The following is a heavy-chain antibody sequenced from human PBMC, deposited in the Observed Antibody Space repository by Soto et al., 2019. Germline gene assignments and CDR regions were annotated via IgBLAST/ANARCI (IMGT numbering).Heavy chain of an antibody. CDR3: AKWGPQSGYDYAGYFDY. CDR2: ISGSGGST. V-gene: IGHV3-23*01. Sequence: GGSLRLSCAASGFTFSSYAMSWVRQAPGKGLEWVSAISGSGGSTYYADSVKGRFTISRDNSKNTLYLQMNSLRAEDTAVYYCAKWGPQSGYDYAGYFDYWGQGTLVTVSS. CDR1: GFTFSSYA. D-gene: IGHD5-12*01. J-gene: IGHJ4*02.